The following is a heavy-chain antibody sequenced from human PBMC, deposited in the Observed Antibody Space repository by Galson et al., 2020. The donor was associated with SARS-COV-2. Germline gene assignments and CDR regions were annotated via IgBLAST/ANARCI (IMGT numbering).Heavy chain of an antibody. CDR2: LSGSGETT. Sequence: GESLKISCAASGFTFRMSAMNWVRQAPGKGLEWVSVLSGSGETTFYADSVKGRFTISRDNSKNTLFLQMNSLRAEDTAIYYCAKERGYGGNHPFDYWGQGTLVTVSS. J-gene: IGHJ4*02. CDR3: AKERGYGGNHPFDY. CDR1: GFTFRMSA. D-gene: IGHD2-15*01. V-gene: IGHV3-23*01.